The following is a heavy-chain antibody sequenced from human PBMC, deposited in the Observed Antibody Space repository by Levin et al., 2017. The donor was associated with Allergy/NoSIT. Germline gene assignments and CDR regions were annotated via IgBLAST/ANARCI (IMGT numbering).Heavy chain of an antibody. CDR2: ISSSSSTI. CDR1: EFSFNTYN. Sequence: PGGSLRLSCVASEFSFNTYNMNWVRQAPGKGLEWISFISSSSSTIYYADSVKGRFTISRDNAKKSLFMQMDSLRDEDTAVYYCAACSGGGCSRSGLDVWGQGTTVTVS. D-gene: IGHD2-15*01. J-gene: IGHJ6*02. CDR3: AACSGGGCSRSGLDV. V-gene: IGHV3-48*02.